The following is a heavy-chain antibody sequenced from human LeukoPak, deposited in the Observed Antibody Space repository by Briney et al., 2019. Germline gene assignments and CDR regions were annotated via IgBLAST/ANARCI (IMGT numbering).Heavy chain of an antibody. CDR2: IGPTGTDR. J-gene: IGHJ4*02. V-gene: IGHV3-21*01. CDR1: GFAFSSCG. Sequence: PGGSLRLSCAASGFAFSSCGFNWVRQAPGKGLEWVSSIGPTGTDRYYADSVRGRFTISRDNAKNSMYLQMDSLRDEDTVVYYCATEAIGRHYDYWGQGTLLTVSS. CDR3: ATEAIGRHYDY.